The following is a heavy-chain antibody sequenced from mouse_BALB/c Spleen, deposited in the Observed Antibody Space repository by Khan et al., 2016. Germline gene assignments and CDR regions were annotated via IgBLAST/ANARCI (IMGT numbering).Heavy chain of an antibody. CDR1: GYSITSGYA. J-gene: IGHJ1*01. CDR2: ISYSDTT. V-gene: IGHV3-2*02. Sequence: EVQLQESGPGLVKPSQSLSLTCTVTGYSITSGYAWNWIRQFPGNKLEWMGYISYSDTTSYNPSLKSRISITRDTSKNQFFLHLSSVTTEDTATYDCVRQHSGNSFHWYFHVWGAGTTVTVSS. CDR3: VRQHSGNSFHWYFHV. D-gene: IGHD1-1*01.